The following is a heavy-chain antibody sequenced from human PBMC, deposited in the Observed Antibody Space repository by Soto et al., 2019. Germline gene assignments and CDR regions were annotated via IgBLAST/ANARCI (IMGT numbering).Heavy chain of an antibody. Sequence: ASVKVSCKVSGYTLTELSMHWVRQAPGKGLEWMGGFDPEDGETIYAQKFQGRVTMTEDTSTDTAYMELSSLRSEDTAVYYCATDHLVYGDYFHYFDYWGQGTLVTVS. J-gene: IGHJ4*02. V-gene: IGHV1-24*01. CDR3: ATDHLVYGDYFHYFDY. D-gene: IGHD4-17*01. CDR2: FDPEDGET. CDR1: GYTLTELS.